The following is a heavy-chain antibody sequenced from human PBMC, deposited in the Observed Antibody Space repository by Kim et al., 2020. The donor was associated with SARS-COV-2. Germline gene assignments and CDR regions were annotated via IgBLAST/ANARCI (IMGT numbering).Heavy chain of an antibody. CDR1: GFTFSSYA. D-gene: IGHD1-1*01. CDR2: ITYDGSNK. Sequence: GGSLRLSCAASGFTFSSYAMHWVRQAPGKGLEWVAVITYDGSNKYYADSVKGRFTISRDNSKNTLYLQMNSLRAEDTAVYYCARDGGLGTLSGGYFQHWGQGTLVTVSS. V-gene: IGHV3-30*04. CDR3: ARDGGLGTLSGGYFQH. J-gene: IGHJ1*01.